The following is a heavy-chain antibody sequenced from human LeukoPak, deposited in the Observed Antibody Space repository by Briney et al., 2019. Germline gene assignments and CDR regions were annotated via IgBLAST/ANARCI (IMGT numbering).Heavy chain of an antibody. Sequence: ASVKVSCKTYGYTFTSHGISWVRQAPGQGLEWMGWISAFNGETHYAQNLQGRVTMTTDTSTSTAYMELRSLRFDDTAVYYCARDGAGREFDYWGQGTLVTVSS. CDR1: GYTFTSHG. CDR3: ARDGAGREFDY. CDR2: ISAFNGET. J-gene: IGHJ4*02. D-gene: IGHD3-10*01. V-gene: IGHV1-18*01.